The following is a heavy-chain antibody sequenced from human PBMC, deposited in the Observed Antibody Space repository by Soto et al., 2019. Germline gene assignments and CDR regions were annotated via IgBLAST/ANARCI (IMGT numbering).Heavy chain of an antibody. CDR2: TYYRSKLYT. CDR3: ARDRGVLGY. CDR1: GDTVSSNTAA. V-gene: IGHV6-1*01. D-gene: IGHD1-26*01. Sequence: QVHLQQSGPGLVTPSQTLSLTCDISGDTVSSNTAAWNWIRQSPSRGLEWLGRTYYRSKLYTDYAVSVKSRMTIKPDTSKNQFTLQLNSVTPEDTAVYFCARDRGVLGYWGQGTPVTVSS. J-gene: IGHJ4*02.